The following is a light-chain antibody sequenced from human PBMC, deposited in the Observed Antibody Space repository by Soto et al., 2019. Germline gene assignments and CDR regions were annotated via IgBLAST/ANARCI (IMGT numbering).Light chain of an antibody. V-gene: IGLV2-8*01. CDR1: SSDVGGYNY. J-gene: IGLJ2*01. Sequence: QSVLTQPPSASGSPGQSVTISCTGTSSDVGGYNYVSWYRQHPGKAPKLMIYEVSKRPSGVPDRFSGSKSGNTASLTVSGLLAEDEADYYCSSYAGTHVVFGGGTKLTVL. CDR2: EVS. CDR3: SSYAGTHVV.